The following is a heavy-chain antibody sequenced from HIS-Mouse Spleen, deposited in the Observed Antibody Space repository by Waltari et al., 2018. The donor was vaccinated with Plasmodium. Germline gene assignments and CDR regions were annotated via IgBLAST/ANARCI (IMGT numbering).Heavy chain of an antibody. D-gene: IGHD6-13*01. CDR3: ARVLGYKAAAGTFVEYFQH. J-gene: IGHJ1*01. V-gene: IGHV1-2*02. CDR2: TTPNSGGT. Sequence: QVQLVQSGAEVKKPGASVKVSCKASGYTFTGYYMHWVRQAPGQGLEWMGWTTPNSGGTNDEQKLQGRVTMTRDTSISTACMELSRLRSDDTAVYYCARVLGYKAAAGTFVEYFQHWGQGTLVTVSS. CDR1: GYTFTGYY.